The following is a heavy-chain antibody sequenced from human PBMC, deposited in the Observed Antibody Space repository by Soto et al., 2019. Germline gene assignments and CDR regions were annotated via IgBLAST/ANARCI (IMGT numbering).Heavy chain of an antibody. CDR2: IFHGGNT. J-gene: IGHJ2*01. D-gene: IGHD3-9*01. Sequence: PPGKGLEWIGSIFHGGNTYYNPSLKSRVTISVDMSKNQFSLKLNSVTAADTFVFQAEDGIRYSVPVSAFLLKRSSDL. CDR3: EDGIRYSVPVSAFLLKRSSDL. V-gene: IGHV4-38-2*01.